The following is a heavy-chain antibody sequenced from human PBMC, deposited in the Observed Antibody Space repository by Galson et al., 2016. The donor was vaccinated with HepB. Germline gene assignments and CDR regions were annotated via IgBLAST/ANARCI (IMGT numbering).Heavy chain of an antibody. CDR3: ARGGYNYGFYWYFDL. CDR1: GGSLSGYS. CDR2: INHGGST. V-gene: IGHV4-34*01. Sequence: SETLSLTCVVHGGSLSGYSWSWIRQPPGKGLEWIGEINHGGSTNYNPSLKSRVTISVDTSKNQFSLKLRSVTAADTAVYYCARGGYNYGFYWYFDLWGRGTLVTVSS. J-gene: IGHJ2*01. D-gene: IGHD5-18*01.